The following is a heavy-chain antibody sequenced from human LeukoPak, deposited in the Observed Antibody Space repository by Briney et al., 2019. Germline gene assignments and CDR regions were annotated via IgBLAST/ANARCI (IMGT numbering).Heavy chain of an antibody. V-gene: IGHV3-64D*09. D-gene: IGHD4-17*01. CDR1: GFTLSSYA. Sequence: GGSLRLSCSASGFTLSSYAMHWVRQAPGKGLEYVSAISSNGGSTYYADSVKGRFTISRDNSKNTLYLQMSSLRAEDTAVYYCVKEGGIYGDPDFWGQGTLVTVSS. CDR3: VKEGGIYGDPDF. J-gene: IGHJ4*02. CDR2: ISSNGGST.